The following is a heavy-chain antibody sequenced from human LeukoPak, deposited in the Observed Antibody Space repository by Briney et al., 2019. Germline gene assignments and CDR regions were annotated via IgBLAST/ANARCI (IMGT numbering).Heavy chain of an antibody. CDR2: ISGSGGST. CDR1: GFTFSSYA. V-gene: IGHV3-23*01. Sequence: PGGSLRLSCAASGFTFSSYAMSWVRQAPGKGLEWVSAISGSGGSTYYADSVKGRFTISRDNSKNTLYLQMNSLRAEDTAVYYCAKGYEAYYYGSGSYYDYWGQGTLVTVSS. J-gene: IGHJ4*02. CDR3: AKGYEAYYYGSGSYYDY. D-gene: IGHD3-10*01.